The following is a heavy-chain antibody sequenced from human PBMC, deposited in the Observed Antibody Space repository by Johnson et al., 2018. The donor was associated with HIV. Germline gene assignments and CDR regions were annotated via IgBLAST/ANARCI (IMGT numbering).Heavy chain of an antibody. CDR3: ARGILEYSSSVPDVFDI. CDR2: IRCGGSNK. J-gene: IGHJ3*02. D-gene: IGHD6-6*01. Sequence: QMQLVESGGGVVQPGGSLRLSCAASGFTFSSHGMHWIRQAPGKGLAWVAFIRCGGSNKYYADSVKGRFTISRDNSKNTLYLQMNSLRAEDPAVYYCARGILEYSSSVPDVFDIWGQGTMVTVSS. V-gene: IGHV3-30*02. CDR1: GFTFSSHG.